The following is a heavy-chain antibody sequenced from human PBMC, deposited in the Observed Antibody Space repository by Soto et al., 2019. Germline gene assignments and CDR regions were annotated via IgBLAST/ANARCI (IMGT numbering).Heavy chain of an antibody. CDR2: ISSSGGTM. CDR1: GFTFSDYY. J-gene: IGHJ4*02. CDR3: ARGRYGGVPFDY. D-gene: IGHD3-10*01. Sequence: QVQLVESGGGLVKPDGSLRLSCAASGFTFSDYYMSWIRQAPGKGLEWVSYISSSGGTMYYAASVKGRFTISRDDAKNSLDLQMNSLRAEDTAMYYCARGRYGGVPFDYWGQGTLVTVSS. V-gene: IGHV3-11*01.